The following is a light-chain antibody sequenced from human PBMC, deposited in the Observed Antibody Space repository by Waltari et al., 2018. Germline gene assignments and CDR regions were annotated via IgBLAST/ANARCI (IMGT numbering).Light chain of an antibody. CDR2: GAS. CDR3: QQSFSSPWT. J-gene: IGKJ1*01. CDR1: QNIRTQ. V-gene: IGKV1-39*01. Sequence: DIQMTQPPSSLSASVGDTVPVTCRASQNIRTQLNWYQQKPATAPKLLIYGASTLQRGVPSRFSGSASGTDFTLTVTNLQPDDFAVYFCQQSFSSPWTFGQGTRV.